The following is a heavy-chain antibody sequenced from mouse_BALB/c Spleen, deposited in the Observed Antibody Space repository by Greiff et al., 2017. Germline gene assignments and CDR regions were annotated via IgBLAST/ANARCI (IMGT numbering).Heavy chain of an antibody. CDR1: GYAFSSYW. CDR3: ARPYGNLYYFDY. CDR2: IYPGDGDT. D-gene: IGHD2-1*01. V-gene: IGHV1-80*01. J-gene: IGHJ2*01. Sequence: QVQLQQSGAELVRPGSSVKISCKASGYAFSSYWMNWVKQRPGQGLEWIGQIYPGDGDTNYNGKFKGKATLTADKSSSTAYMQLSSLTSEDSAVYFCARPYGNLYYFDYWGQGTTLTVSS.